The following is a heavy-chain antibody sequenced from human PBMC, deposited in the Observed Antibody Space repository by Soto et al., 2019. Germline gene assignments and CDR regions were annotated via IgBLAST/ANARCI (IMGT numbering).Heavy chain of an antibody. CDR1: GFTFSSYA. CDR2: ISGSGGST. V-gene: IGHV3-23*01. J-gene: IGHJ4*02. D-gene: IGHD2-2*01. Sequence: PGGSLRLSCAASGFTFSSYAMSWVRQAPGKGLEWVSAISGSGGSTYYADSVKGRFTISRDNSKNTLYLQMNSLRAEDTAVYYCAKDPMSLPGYCISTSCSFFDYWGQGTLVTVSS. CDR3: AKDPMSLPGYCISTSCSFFDY.